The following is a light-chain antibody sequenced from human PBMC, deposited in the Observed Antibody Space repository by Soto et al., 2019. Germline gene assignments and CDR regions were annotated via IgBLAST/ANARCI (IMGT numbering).Light chain of an antibody. V-gene: IGKV1-5*01. CDR1: QSIGSS. CDR3: QQYNSYGT. CDR2: DAS. J-gene: IGKJ2*01. Sequence: DIQMPQSPSTLSASVGDRVTITCRASQSIGSSLAWYQQKPGKGPKLLIYDASTLESGVPSRFSGSGFGTECALTISSLQPDDVATLYGQQYNSYGTFGQGTKLEIK.